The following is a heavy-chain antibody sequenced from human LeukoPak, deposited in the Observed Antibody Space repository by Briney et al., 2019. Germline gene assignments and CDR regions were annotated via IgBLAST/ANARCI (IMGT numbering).Heavy chain of an antibody. V-gene: IGHV3-23*01. CDR2: ISGSGGST. CDR3: AKEDGDYGIYYYYGMDV. Sequence: GGSLRLSCAASGFTFSSYAMSWGRQAPGKGLEWVSAISGSGGSTYYADSVKGRFTISRDNSKNTLYLQMNSLRAEDTAVYYCAKEDGDYGIYYYYGMDVWGQGTTVTVSS. J-gene: IGHJ6*02. D-gene: IGHD4-17*01. CDR1: GFTFSSYA.